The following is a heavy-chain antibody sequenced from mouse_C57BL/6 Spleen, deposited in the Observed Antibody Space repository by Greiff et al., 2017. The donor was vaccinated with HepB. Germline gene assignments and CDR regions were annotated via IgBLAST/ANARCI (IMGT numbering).Heavy chain of an antibody. CDR2: IYPGDGDT. J-gene: IGHJ2*01. CDR1: GYAFSSSW. V-gene: IGHV1-82*01. Sequence: QVQLQQSGPELVKPGASVKISCKASGYAFSSSWMNWVKQRPGKGLEWIGRIYPGDGDTNYNGKFKGKATLTADKSSSTAYIQLSSLTSEDSAVYFCARPYGSSSFDYWGQGTTLTVSS. D-gene: IGHD1-1*01. CDR3: ARPYGSSSFDY.